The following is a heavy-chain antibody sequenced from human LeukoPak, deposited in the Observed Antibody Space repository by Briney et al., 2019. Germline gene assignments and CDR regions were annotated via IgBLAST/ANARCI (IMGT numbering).Heavy chain of an antibody. CDR2: ISWNSGSI. CDR1: GFTFDDYA. V-gene: IGHV3-9*01. CDR3: ANDCSSTSCYANYDAFDI. Sequence: GGSLRLSCAASGFTFDDYAMHWVRQAPGKGLEWVSGISWNSGSIGYADSVKGRFTISRDNAKNSLYPQMNSLRAEDTALYYCANDCSSTSCYANYDAFDIWGQGTMVTVSS. J-gene: IGHJ3*02. D-gene: IGHD2-2*01.